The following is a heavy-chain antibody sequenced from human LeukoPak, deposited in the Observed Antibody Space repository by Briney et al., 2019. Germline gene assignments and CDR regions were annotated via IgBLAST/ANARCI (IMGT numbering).Heavy chain of an antibody. CDR1: AFTLHGSR. CDR2: MDPSGTQK. D-gene: IGHD1-14*01. V-gene: IGHV3-7*01. Sequence: GGSLRLSCAASAFTLHGSRMTSVRQVPGKGLEWVANMDPSGTQKRYVDSVRGRFTISKDNSGTSFYLEMSSLTVDDTAIYYCAIWTPDNNWGQGTLVTVSS. CDR3: AIWTPDNN. J-gene: IGHJ4*02.